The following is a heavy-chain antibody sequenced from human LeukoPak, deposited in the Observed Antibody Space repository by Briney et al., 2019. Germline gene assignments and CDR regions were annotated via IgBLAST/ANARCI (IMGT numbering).Heavy chain of an antibody. J-gene: IGHJ4*02. D-gene: IGHD3-10*01. V-gene: IGHV4-59*01. CDR3: ARDRGDYFDY. CDR1: GGSISSYY. Sequence: PSETLSLTCTVSGGSISSYYWSWIRQPPRKGLEWIGYIYYSGSTSYNPSLKGRVTISVDTSKNQFSLKLSSVTAADTAVYYCARDRGDYFDYWGQGTLVTVSS. CDR2: IYYSGST.